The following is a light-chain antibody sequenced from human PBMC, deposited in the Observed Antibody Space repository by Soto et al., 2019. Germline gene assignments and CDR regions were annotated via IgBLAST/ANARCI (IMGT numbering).Light chain of an antibody. CDR2: DAS. CDR1: QGISSG. J-gene: IGKJ4*01. V-gene: IGKV1-13*02. CDR3: QQCNSYPLT. Sequence: IQLTQSPSSLSASVGDRVTITCRASQGISSGLDWYQQKPGKAPKLLIYDASSLKSAGPSRFSGSGAGTDFPLTISRLQPEDFATYCCQQCNSYPLTFGGGTKVEIK.